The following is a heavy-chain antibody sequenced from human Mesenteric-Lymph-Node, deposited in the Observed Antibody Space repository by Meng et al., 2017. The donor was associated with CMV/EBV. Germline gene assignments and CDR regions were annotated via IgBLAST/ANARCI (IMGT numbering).Heavy chain of an antibody. Sequence: ASVKVSCKASGYTFINYGISWVRQAPGQGLEWLGWISGYNDNTNYAQKLHGRVTLTTDTFTNTAYLELRSLRSDDTAVYFCAREGIMTTFDYWGQGTLVTVSS. V-gene: IGHV1-18*01. CDR3: AREGIMTTFDY. CDR2: ISGYNDNT. CDR1: GYTFINYG. D-gene: IGHD4-11*01. J-gene: IGHJ4*02.